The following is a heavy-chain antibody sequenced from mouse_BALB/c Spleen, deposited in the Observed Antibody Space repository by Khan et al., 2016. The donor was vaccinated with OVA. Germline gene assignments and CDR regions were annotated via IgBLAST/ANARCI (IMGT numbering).Heavy chain of an antibody. CDR1: GFTFSSHG. CDR2: INSIGGST. V-gene: IGHV5-6-3*01. CDR3: ARMARTIN. Sequence: EVELVESGGGLVQPGGSLKLSCAASGFTFSSHGMSWVRQTPDKRLELVATINSIGGSTYYPDSVKGRFTISRDNAKNTLYLQMSSLKAEDTAMYYCARMARTINWGQGTTLTISS. J-gene: IGHJ2*01.